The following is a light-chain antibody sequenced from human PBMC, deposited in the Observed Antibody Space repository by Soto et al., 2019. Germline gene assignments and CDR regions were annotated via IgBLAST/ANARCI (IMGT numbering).Light chain of an antibody. V-gene: IGKV1-8*01. CDR3: QHYYNYPWT. J-gene: IGKJ1*01. CDR1: QDIHNY. Sequence: AVLLTQSPSSFSASTGDRATITCRASQDIHNYLAWYQQFSGKAPQLLLYAASILQTGVPSRFSGSGSGTDFTLTIDGLQSEDFATYFCQHYYNYPWTFGQVNTV. CDR2: AAS.